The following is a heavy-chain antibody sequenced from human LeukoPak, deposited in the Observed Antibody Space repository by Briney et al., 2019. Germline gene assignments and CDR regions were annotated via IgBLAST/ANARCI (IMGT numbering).Heavy chain of an antibody. J-gene: IGHJ5*02. CDR3: ARGIRFGELLGNWFDP. CDR2: IYTSGST. Sequence: PSQTLSLTCTVSGGSISSGSYYWSWIRQPAGKGLEWIGRIYTSGSTNYNPSLKSRVTISVDTSKNQFSLKLSSVTAADTAVYYCARGIRFGELLGNWFDPWGQGTLVTVSS. CDR1: GGSISSGSYY. D-gene: IGHD3-10*01. V-gene: IGHV4-61*02.